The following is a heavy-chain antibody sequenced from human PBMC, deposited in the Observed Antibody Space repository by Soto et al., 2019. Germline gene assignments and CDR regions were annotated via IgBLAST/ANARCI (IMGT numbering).Heavy chain of an antibody. CDR3: ARDRVESGYQESFQH. CDR1: GFTVSSNY. J-gene: IGHJ1*01. V-gene: IGHV3-53*01. CDR2: IYSGGST. Sequence: EVQLVESGGGLIQPGGSLRLSCAASGFTVSSNYMSWVRQAPGKGLEWVPVIYSGGSTYYPDSVKGRLTISRDNAQNKLYLQMNSLRAEDTAVYYCARDRVESGYQESFQHWGQGTLVTVSS. D-gene: IGHD3-22*01.